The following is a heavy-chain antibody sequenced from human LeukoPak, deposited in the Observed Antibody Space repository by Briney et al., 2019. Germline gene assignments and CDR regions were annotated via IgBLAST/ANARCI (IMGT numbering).Heavy chain of an antibody. CDR3: AKSALGSRRSGAFDI. V-gene: IGHV3-23*01. Sequence: PGGSLRLSCTVSGFTVSSNSMSWVRQAPGKGLEWVSGISGSGGSTYYADSVKGRFTISRDNSKNTLYLQMNSLRAEDTAVYYCAKSALGSRRSGAFDIWGQGTMVTVSS. CDR1: GFTVSSNS. CDR2: ISGSGGST. D-gene: IGHD3-10*01. J-gene: IGHJ3*02.